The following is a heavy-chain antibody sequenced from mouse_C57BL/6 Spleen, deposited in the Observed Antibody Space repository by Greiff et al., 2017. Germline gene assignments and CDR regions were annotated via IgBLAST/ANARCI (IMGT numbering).Heavy chain of an antibody. Sequence: QVQLKESGAELARPGASVKLSCKASGYTFTSYGISWVKQRTGQGLEWIGEIYPRSGNTYYNEKFKGKATLTADKSSSTAYMELRSLTSEDSAVYFCARSPFGYFDYWGQGTTLTVSS. CDR2: IYPRSGNT. J-gene: IGHJ2*01. V-gene: IGHV1-81*01. CDR1: GYTFTSYG. CDR3: ARSPFGYFDY.